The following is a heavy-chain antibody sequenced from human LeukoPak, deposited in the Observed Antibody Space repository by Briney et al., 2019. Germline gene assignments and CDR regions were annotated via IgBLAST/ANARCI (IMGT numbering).Heavy chain of an antibody. Sequence: ASETLSLTCAVYGGSFSGYYWSRIRQPPGKGLKWIGEINHSGSTNYNPSLKSRVTISVDTSKNQFSLKLSSVTAADTAVYYCARVGGDILTGYYYFDYWGQGTLVTVSS. CDR2: INHSGST. CDR3: ARVGGDILTGYYYFDY. CDR1: GGSFSGYY. D-gene: IGHD3-9*01. J-gene: IGHJ4*02. V-gene: IGHV4-34*01.